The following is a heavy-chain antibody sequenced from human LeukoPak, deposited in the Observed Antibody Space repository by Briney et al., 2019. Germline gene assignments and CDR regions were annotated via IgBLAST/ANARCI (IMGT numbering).Heavy chain of an antibody. J-gene: IGHJ4*02. CDR3: ARVVTGYRVSQHYFDY. Sequence: PSETLSLTCTVSGGSISSSSYYWGWIRQPPGKGLEWIGSIYYSGSTYYNPSLKSRVTISVDTSKNQFSLKLSSVTAADTAVYYCARVVTGYRVSQHYFDYWGQGTLVTVSS. CDR2: IYYSGST. CDR1: GGSISSSSYY. V-gene: IGHV4-39*01. D-gene: IGHD2-21*02.